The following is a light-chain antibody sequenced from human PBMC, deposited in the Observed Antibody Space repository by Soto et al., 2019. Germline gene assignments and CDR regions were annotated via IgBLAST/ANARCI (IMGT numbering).Light chain of an antibody. CDR3: KQGSNWLPFT. V-gene: IGKV3-11*01. CDR2: DAS. Sequence: EIVLTQSPATLSLSPGERATLSCRASQSVSSYLAWYQQTPGQAPRLLIYDASNRATAIPARFSGSGSGTDFTRTICGLEPEDFSVYYCKQGSNWLPFTFGQGIKLEIK. CDR1: QSVSSY. J-gene: IGKJ2*01.